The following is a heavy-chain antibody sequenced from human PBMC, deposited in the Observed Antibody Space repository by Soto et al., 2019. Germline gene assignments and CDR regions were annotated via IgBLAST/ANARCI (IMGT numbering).Heavy chain of an antibody. Sequence: VQLVESGGGVVQPGRSLRLSCAASGFTFSDYAMHWVRQAPGKGLEWVAVVSHDGRNTHYADSVKGRFTISRDSSKNTVSLVMTSLRAADTAVYYCAKGGRQWLVTSDFNYWGQGALVTVSS. J-gene: IGHJ4*02. CDR1: GFTFSDYA. V-gene: IGHV3-30*18. CDR2: VSHDGRNT. CDR3: AKGGRQWLVTSDFNY. D-gene: IGHD6-19*01.